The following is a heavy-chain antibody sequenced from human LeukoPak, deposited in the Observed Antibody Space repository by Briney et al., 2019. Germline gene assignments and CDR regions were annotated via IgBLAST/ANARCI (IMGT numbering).Heavy chain of an antibody. D-gene: IGHD2-2*01. CDR1: GISISDGRYY. CDR3: ATPYCSSLSCLDVFNI. Sequence: PSETLSLTCNVSGISISDGRYYWAWIRQRPGRGLEWIGYKYYSGSAKYNPSLKSRLTISIDTPENQFSLLLSSVTAADTAMYYCATPYCSSLSCLDVFNIWGQGRMVTVSS. J-gene: IGHJ3*02. V-gene: IGHV4-31*03. CDR2: KYYSGSA.